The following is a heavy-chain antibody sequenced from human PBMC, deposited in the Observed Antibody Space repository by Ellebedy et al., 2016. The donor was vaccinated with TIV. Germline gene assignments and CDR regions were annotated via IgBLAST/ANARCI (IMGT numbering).Heavy chain of an antibody. D-gene: IGHD6-19*01. CDR3: ARDPQRFSDLAVAGIEQPWGWFDP. J-gene: IGHJ5*02. Sequence: AASVKVSCKASGYTFTSYYMHWVRQAPGQGLEWMGIINPSGGSTSYAQKLQGRVTMTRDTSTSTVYMELSSLRSEDTAVYYCARDPQRFSDLAVAGIEQPWGWFDPWGQGTLVTVSS. V-gene: IGHV1-46*04. CDR1: GYTFTSYY. CDR2: INPSGGST.